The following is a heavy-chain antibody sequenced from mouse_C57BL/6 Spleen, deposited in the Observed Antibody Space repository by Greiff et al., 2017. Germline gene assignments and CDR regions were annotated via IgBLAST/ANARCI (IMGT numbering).Heavy chain of an antibody. V-gene: IGHV1-80*01. CDR2: IYPGDGDT. CDR1: GYAFSSYW. Sequence: QVQLKQSGAELVKPGASVKISCKASGYAFSSYWMNWVKQRPGKGLEWIGQIYPGDGDTNYNGKFKGKATMTADKSSSTAYMQLSSLTSEDSAVYLCARLRIYDDYDDYWGQGTTLTVSS. D-gene: IGHD2-4*01. J-gene: IGHJ2*01. CDR3: ARLRIYDDYDDY.